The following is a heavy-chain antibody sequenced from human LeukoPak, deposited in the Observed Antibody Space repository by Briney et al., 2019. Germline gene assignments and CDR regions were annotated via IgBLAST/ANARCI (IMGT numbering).Heavy chain of an antibody. V-gene: IGHV3-23*01. CDR3: AKEIGDYVWGSYSYYFDY. D-gene: IGHD3-16*01. CDR2: VSGNGGST. Sequence: GGSLRLSCGASGFTFRTYAMSWVRQAPGKGLEWVSSVSGNGGSTYYADSVKGRFTISRDNSKNTLYLQMNSLRAEDTAVYYCAKEIGDYVWGSYSYYFDYWGQGTLSPSPQ. CDR1: GFTFRTYA. J-gene: IGHJ4*02.